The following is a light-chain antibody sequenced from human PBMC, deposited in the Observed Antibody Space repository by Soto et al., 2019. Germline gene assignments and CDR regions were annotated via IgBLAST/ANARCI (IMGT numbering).Light chain of an antibody. Sequence: QSALTQPASVSGSPGQSITISCTGTSSDIGGYNFVSWYQQHPGTAPKLLISDVSNRPSGVSNRFSGSKSGNTASLTISGLQPEDEAAYFCSSYTRNNRLVEFGGGTKLTVL. CDR2: DVS. CDR3: SSYTRNNRLVE. V-gene: IGLV2-14*03. CDR1: SSDIGGYNF. J-gene: IGLJ2*01.